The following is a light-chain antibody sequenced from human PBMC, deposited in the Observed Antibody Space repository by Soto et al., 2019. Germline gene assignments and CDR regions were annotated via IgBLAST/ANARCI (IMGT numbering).Light chain of an antibody. V-gene: IGKV3-20*01. CDR1: ESVSRN. CDR2: DAS. J-gene: IGKJ5*01. Sequence: EVVMTQSPATLSVSPGERATLSCRASESVSRNLAWYQQKPGQAPRLLIYDASTRATGIPDRFSGGGSGTDFTLTISRLEPEDFAVYYCQQHGSSPITFGQGTRLEI. CDR3: QQHGSSPIT.